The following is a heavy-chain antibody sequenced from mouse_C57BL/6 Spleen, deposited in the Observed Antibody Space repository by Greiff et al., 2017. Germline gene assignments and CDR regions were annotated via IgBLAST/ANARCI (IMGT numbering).Heavy chain of an antibody. V-gene: IGHV1-64*01. CDR1: GYTFTSYW. CDR3: ARQTICFDY. D-gene: IGHD1-1*02. Sequence: QVHVKQSGAELVKPGASVKLSCKASGYTFTSYWMHWVKQRPGQGLEWIGMIHPNSGSTNYNEKFKSKATLTVDKSSSTAYLQRSSLTSEDSAVYYCARQTICFDYWGQGTTLTVSS. CDR2: IHPNSGST. J-gene: IGHJ2*01.